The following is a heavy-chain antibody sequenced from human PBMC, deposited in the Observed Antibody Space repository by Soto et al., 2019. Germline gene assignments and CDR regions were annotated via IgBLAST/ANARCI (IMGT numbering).Heavy chain of an antibody. D-gene: IGHD6-13*01. J-gene: IGHJ4*02. CDR2: IYSGGST. CDR3: ARGVGGIAAAGPDLAPFFDY. CDR1: GFTVSSNY. V-gene: IGHV3-66*01. Sequence: GGSLRLSCAASGFTVSSNYMSWVRQAPGKGLEWVSVIYSGGSTYYADSVKGRFTISRDNSKNTLYLQMNSLRAEDTAVYYCARGVGGIAAAGPDLAPFFDYWGQGTLVTVSS.